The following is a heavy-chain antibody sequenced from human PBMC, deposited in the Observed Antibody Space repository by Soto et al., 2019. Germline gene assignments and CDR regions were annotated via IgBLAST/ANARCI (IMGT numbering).Heavy chain of an antibody. J-gene: IGHJ6*02. CDR1: GYTFTNYW. CDR2: IYPGDSDT. V-gene: IGHV5-51*01. Sequence: PGESLKISCNGSGYTFTNYWIGWVRQMPGKGPEWMGIIYPGDSDTKYNPSFQGQVTISADKSITTTYLQWSSLKASDTAIYYCAASILYYGMDVWGQGTTVTVSS. CDR3: AASILYYGMDV.